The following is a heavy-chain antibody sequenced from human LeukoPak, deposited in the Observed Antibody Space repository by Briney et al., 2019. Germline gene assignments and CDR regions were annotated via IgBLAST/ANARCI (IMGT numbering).Heavy chain of an antibody. D-gene: IGHD6-19*01. Sequence: SETLSLTCTVSGGSISSGSYYWSWIRQPAGKGLEWIGRIYTSGSTNYNPSLKSRVTISVDTSKNQFSLKLSSVTAADTAVYYCRSSGWHHYYYMDVWGKGTTVTVSS. J-gene: IGHJ6*03. CDR3: RSSGWHHYYYMDV. CDR2: IYTSGST. V-gene: IGHV4-61*02. CDR1: GGSISSGSYY.